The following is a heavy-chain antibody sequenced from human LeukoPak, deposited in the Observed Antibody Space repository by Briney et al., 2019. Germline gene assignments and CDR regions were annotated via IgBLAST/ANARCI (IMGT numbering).Heavy chain of an antibody. V-gene: IGHV3-30*14. CDR3: ARDRAVALPTYYYYMDV. J-gene: IGHJ6*03. CDR1: GFTFTTYV. D-gene: IGHD2-15*01. Sequence: GRSLRLSCAASGFTFTTYVIHWVRQAPGKGLEGVAVISQTGSIETYADSVKGRFTISRDNSKKTVYLQMNSLRRKETAVYYCARDRAVALPTYYYYMDVWGKGTTVTVSS. CDR2: ISQTGSIE.